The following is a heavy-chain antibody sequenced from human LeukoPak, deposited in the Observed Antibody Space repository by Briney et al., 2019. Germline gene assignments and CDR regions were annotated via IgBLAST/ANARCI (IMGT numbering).Heavy chain of an antibody. V-gene: IGHV4-4*07. CDR3: ARSMSSTYYY. J-gene: IGHJ4*02. Sequence: PSETLSLTCTVSRGSTSTYYWSWIRQPAGKGLEWIGRIYPSGNTNFNPSLMSRVTMSIDTSKNQFSLKLSSVTAADTAVYYCARSMSSTYYYWGQGTLVTVSS. CDR2: IYPSGNT. CDR1: RGSTSTYY. D-gene: IGHD6-13*01.